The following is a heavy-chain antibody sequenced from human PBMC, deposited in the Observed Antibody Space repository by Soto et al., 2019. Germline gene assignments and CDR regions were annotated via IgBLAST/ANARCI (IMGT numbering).Heavy chain of an antibody. CDR2: ISGRSDRT. V-gene: IGHV3-23*01. J-gene: IGHJ3*01. D-gene: IGHD5-12*01. CDR3: EGSWT. Sequence: GGSLRLSCAASGFTIRNYAMSWVRQAPGKALEWVSGISGRSDRTYYADSVKGRFTISKDTSSNTLYLQMNSLRVEDTAVYHCEGSWTWGQGTMVTVSS. CDR1: GFTIRNYA.